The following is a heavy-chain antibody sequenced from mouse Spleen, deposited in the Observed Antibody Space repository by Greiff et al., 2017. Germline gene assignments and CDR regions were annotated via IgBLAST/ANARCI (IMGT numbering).Heavy chain of an antibody. V-gene: IGHV1-52*01. CDR2: IDPSDSET. J-gene: IGHJ4*01. D-gene: IGHD1-1*01. CDR3: ARVYGSSGAMDY. CDR1: GYTFTSYW. Sequence: QVQLQQPGAELVRPGSSVKLSCKASGYTFTSYWMHWVKQRPIQGLEWIGNIDPSDSETHYNQKFKDKATLTVDKSSSTAYMQLSSPTSEDSAVYYCARVYGSSGAMDYWGQGTSVTVSS.